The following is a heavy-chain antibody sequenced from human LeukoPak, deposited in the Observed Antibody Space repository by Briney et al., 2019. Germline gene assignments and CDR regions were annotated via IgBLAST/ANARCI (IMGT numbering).Heavy chain of an antibody. CDR1: GGSIRSSNYY. J-gene: IGHJ4*02. D-gene: IGHD1-26*01. V-gene: IGHV4-39*07. CDR3: ATGSQISLGATNFDY. CDR2: IYYSGST. Sequence: SETLSLTCTVSGGSIRSSNYYWGWIRQPPGKGLEWIGSIYYSGSTYYNPSLKSRVTISMDTSKNQFSLKLSSVTAADTAVYYCATGSQISLGATNFDYWGQGTLVTVSS.